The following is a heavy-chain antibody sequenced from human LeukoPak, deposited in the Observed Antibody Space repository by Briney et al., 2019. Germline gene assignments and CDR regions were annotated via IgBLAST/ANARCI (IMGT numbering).Heavy chain of an antibody. V-gene: IGHV1-69*05. CDR3: ARDSPSRDGYNYVDY. D-gene: IGHD5-24*01. J-gene: IGHJ4*02. CDR2: IIPIFGTA. CDR1: GGTFSSYA. Sequence: SVKVSCKASGGTFSSYAISWVRQAPGQGLEWMGRIIPIFGTANYAQKFQGRVTITTDESTSTAYMELSSLRSEDTAVFYCARDSPSRDGYNYVDYWGQGTLVTVSS.